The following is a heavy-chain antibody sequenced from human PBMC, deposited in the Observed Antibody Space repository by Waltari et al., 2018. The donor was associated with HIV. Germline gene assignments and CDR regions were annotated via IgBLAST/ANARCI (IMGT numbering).Heavy chain of an antibody. CDR2: VYDKRTF. CDR1: GGSVSSANFY. J-gene: IGHJ5*02. CDR3: VRSVWSGSSS. D-gene: IGHD3-3*01. Sequence: LHESGPGRVTPSQTLSLTCSVSGGSVSSANFYWSWVRQATGKGLEWIAYVYDKRTFNYNPSLKNRVTVSTDASKNQFYLSLRSVTGADTATYYCVRSVWSGSSSWGRGTLVVVSS. V-gene: IGHV4-61*01.